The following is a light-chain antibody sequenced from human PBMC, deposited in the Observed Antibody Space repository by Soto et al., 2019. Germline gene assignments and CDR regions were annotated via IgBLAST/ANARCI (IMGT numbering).Light chain of an antibody. Sequence: EIVMTQSPATLSVSPGERATLSCRASQSVSSNLAWYQHKPGQAARLLISGASTRATGIPARFSGSGSGTEFTLTILSLQSEDFAVYYCQQYNNCPPITFGQGKRLEIK. CDR1: QSVSSN. V-gene: IGKV3-15*01. CDR2: GAS. J-gene: IGKJ5*01. CDR3: QQYNNCPPIT.